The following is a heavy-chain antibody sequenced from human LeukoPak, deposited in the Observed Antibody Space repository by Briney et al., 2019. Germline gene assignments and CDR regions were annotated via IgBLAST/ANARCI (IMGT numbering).Heavy chain of an antibody. J-gene: IGHJ5*02. Sequence: GGSLRLSCAASGFTFSSYSMNWVRQAPGKGLEWVSSISSSSSYIYYTDSVKGRFTISRDNAKKSLYLQMNSLRAEDTAVYYCARVYGSGKGWFDPWGQGTLVTVSS. V-gene: IGHV3-21*01. CDR1: GFTFSSYS. D-gene: IGHD3-10*01. CDR2: ISSSSSYI. CDR3: ARVYGSGKGWFDP.